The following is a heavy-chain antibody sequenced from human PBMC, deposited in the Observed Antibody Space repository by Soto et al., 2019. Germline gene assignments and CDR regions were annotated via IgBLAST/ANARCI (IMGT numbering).Heavy chain of an antibody. CDR1: GFTFSIYA. D-gene: IGHD3-10*01. J-gene: IGHJ4*02. Sequence: EVQLVESGGDLVQPGGSLRLSCAASGFTFSIYAMHWVRQAPGKGLEYVSATSYDGTITYYADSVKGRFTISRDDSRNTVYLQMGSLRPEDMAVYYCARGSYYISGTVHRPYDYWGQGTLVTVSS. V-gene: IGHV3-64*07. CDR3: ARGSYYISGTVHRPYDY. CDR2: TSYDGTIT.